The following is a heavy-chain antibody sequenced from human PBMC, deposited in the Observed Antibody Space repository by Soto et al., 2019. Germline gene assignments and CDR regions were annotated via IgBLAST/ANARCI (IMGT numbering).Heavy chain of an antibody. Sequence: PSDTLSLTCTVSGDSITINSYFWAWILHPPGKGLEGIGSIYYSGTTYYNPSLKSRVTISVDRSKNQFSLKLSSVTAADTAVYYCARHFSVASFDYWGQEALVTVSS. CDR2: IYYSGTT. J-gene: IGHJ4*02. CDR1: GDSITINSYF. CDR3: ARHFSVASFDY. V-gene: IGHV4-39*01.